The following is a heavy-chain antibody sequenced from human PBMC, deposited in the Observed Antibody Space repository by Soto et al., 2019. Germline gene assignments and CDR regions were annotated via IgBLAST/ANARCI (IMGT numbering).Heavy chain of an antibody. Sequence: PGGSLRLSCAASGFTFDDYGMSWVRQAPGKGLEWVSGINWNGGSTGYADSVKGRFTISRDNAKNSLYLQMNSLRAEDTALYHCARVVVAATHNWFDPWGQGTLVTVSS. J-gene: IGHJ5*02. CDR3: ARVVVAATHNWFDP. D-gene: IGHD2-15*01. CDR2: INWNGGST. CDR1: GFTFDDYG. V-gene: IGHV3-20*01.